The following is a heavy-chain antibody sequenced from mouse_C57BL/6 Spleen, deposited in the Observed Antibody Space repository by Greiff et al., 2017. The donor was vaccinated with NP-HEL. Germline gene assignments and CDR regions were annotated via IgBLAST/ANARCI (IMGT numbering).Heavy chain of an antibody. J-gene: IGHJ4*01. V-gene: IGHV1-80*01. CDR2: IYPGDGDT. CDR1: GYAFSSYW. CDR3: ARDDYDKDAMDY. D-gene: IGHD2-4*01. Sequence: QVQLQQSGAELVKPGASVKISCKASGYAFSSYWMNWVKQRPGKGLEWIGQIYPGDGDTNYNGKFKGKATLTADKSSSTAYMQLSSLTSEDSAVYFCARDDYDKDAMDYWGQGTSVTVSS.